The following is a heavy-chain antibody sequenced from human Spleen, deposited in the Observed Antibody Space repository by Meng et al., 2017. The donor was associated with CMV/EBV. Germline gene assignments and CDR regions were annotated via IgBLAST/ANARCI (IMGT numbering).Heavy chain of an antibody. CDR3: AKEGRITMVRGVSGIDY. J-gene: IGHJ4*02. D-gene: IGHD3-10*01. CDR1: GFTFNRFA. Sequence: GGSLRLSCAASGFTFNRFAINWVRQASGKGLEWVAIISDDGTNKHYANSVKGRFTISRDNSKNTLYLQMNSLRAEDTAVYYCAKEGRITMVRGVSGIDYWGQGTLVTVSS. CDR2: ISDDGTNK. V-gene: IGHV3-30*04.